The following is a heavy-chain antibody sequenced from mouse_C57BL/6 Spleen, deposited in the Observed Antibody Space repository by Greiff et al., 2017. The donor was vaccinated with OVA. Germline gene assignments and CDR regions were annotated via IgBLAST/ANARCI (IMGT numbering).Heavy chain of an antibody. CDR2: IDPSDSYT. V-gene: IGHV1-50*01. CDR1: GYTFTSYW. D-gene: IGHD4-1*01. Sequence: QVHVKQPGAELVKPGASVKLSCKASGYTFTSYWMQWVKQRPGQGLEWIGEIDPSDSYTNYNQKFKGKATLTVDTSSSTAYMQLSSLTSEDSAVYYCARTGTSDYAMDYWGQGTSVTVSS. J-gene: IGHJ4*01. CDR3: ARTGTSDYAMDY.